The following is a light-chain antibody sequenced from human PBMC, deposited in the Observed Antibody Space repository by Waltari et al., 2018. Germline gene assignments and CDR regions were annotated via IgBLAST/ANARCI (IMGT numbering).Light chain of an antibody. CDR2: EVT. CDR3: SSCSYAPTTTVI. CDR1: HTDVGAYGD. V-gene: IGLV2-14*01. Sequence: QSALPQPASVSGSTGQSLPISCTGPHTDVGAYGDASWYQHHPGKAPKLIIYEVTNRPSGISNRFSASKSDDTASLTISGLQAEDEATYYCSSCSYAPTTTVIFGGGTKVTVL. J-gene: IGLJ2*01.